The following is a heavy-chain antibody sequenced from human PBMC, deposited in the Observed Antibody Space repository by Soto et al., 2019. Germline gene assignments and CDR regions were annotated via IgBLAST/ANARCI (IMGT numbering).Heavy chain of an antibody. CDR3: ARVTGECSGGSCYGVYFDY. V-gene: IGHV4-39*01. CDR2: IYYSGST. J-gene: IGHJ4*02. CDR1: GGSISSSSYY. D-gene: IGHD2-15*01. Sequence: QLQLQESGPGLVKPSETLSLTCTVSGGSISSSSYYWGWIRQPPGKGLEWIGSIYYSGSTYYNPSLKSRVTISVDTSKNQFSLKLSSVTAADTAVYYCARVTGECSGGSCYGVYFDYWGQGTLVTVSS.